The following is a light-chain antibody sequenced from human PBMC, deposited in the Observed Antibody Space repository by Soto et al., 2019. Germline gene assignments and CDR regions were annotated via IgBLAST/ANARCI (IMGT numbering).Light chain of an antibody. J-gene: IGKJ5*01. CDR2: VAS. Sequence: DIQMTQSPSSMYVYLGDTVTISCRASQNIENYLYWSQQQAGKAPAVLLYVASVLTDGFSSCFSGSGYGTDFTLTNTNLLPEHFSRYDCKHNCGFPSISFGQGTRLDIK. CDR1: QNIENY. V-gene: IGKV1-39*01. CDR3: KHNCGFPSIS.